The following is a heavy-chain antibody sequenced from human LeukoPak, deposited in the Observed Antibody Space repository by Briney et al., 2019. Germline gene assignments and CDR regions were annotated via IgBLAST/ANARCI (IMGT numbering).Heavy chain of an antibody. J-gene: IGHJ4*02. CDR3: ARDLAHYYG. D-gene: IGHD1-26*01. CDR2: ISSSGTTI. CDR1: GFTFSSYG. Sequence: GGTLRLSCAASGFTFSSYGMSWVRQAPGKGLEWVSYISSSGTTIYYADSVKGRFAISRDNAKNSLYLQMNSLRAEDTAVYYCARDLAHYYGWGQGTLVTVSA. V-gene: IGHV3-48*04.